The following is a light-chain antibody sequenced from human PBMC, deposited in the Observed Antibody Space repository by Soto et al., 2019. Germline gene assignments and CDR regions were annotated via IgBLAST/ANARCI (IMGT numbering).Light chain of an antibody. Sequence: QSVLTQSPSASGTPGQRVTISCSGSSSNIGSNYVYWYQQLPGVAPKLLIYRNNQRPSGVPDRFSGSKSGTSASLAISGLRSEDEADYYCAARDDSLSGPVFGGGTKLTVL. CDR2: RNN. CDR1: SSNIGSNY. J-gene: IGLJ3*02. CDR3: AARDDSLSGPV. V-gene: IGLV1-47*01.